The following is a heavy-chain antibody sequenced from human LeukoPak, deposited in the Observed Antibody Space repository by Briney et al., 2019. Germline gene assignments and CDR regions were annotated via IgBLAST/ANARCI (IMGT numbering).Heavy chain of an antibody. CDR2: ISYDGSNK. CDR1: GFNFGSYS. V-gene: IGHV3-30*04. D-gene: IGHD6-19*01. J-gene: IGHJ4*02. Sequence: GGSLRLSCAASGFNFGSYSMTWVRQAPGKGLEWVAVISYDGSNKYYADSVKGRFTISRDNSKNTLYLQMNSLRAEDTAVYYCAKVDSSGWYGRIFDYWGQGTLVTVSS. CDR3: AKVDSSGWYGRIFDY.